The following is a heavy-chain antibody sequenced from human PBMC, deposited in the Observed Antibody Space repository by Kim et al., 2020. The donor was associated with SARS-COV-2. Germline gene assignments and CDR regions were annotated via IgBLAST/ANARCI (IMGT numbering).Heavy chain of an antibody. CDR1: GFTFSTYW. J-gene: IGHJ4*02. CDR2: IRQDGYER. CDR3: ARDPGEDYFDY. Sequence: GGSLRLSCAASGFTFSTYWMAWVRQAPGKGLEWVANIRQDGYERDYVDSVKGRFTVSRDNAKNSLFLQMNSLRAEDTAVYYCARDPGEDYFDYWGQGTL. V-gene: IGHV3-7*03. D-gene: IGHD2-15*01.